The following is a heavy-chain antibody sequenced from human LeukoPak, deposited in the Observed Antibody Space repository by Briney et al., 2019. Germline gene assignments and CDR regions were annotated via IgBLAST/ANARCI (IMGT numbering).Heavy chain of an antibody. CDR3: AKLLREDAFDI. J-gene: IGHJ3*02. V-gene: IGHV3-30*18. CDR1: GFSFSSYG. CDR2: ISYDGSNK. Sequence: GGSLRLSCAASGFSFSSYGIHWVRQAPGKGLEWVAVISYDGSNKYYADSVKGRFTISRDNSKNTLYLQMNSLRAEDTAVYYCAKLLREDAFDIWGQGTMVTVSS.